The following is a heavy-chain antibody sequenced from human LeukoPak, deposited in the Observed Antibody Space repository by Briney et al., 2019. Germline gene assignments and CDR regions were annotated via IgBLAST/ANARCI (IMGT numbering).Heavy chain of an antibody. D-gene: IGHD3-9*01. J-gene: IGHJ4*02. CDR3: ARVLSALRYFDWFFDY. CDR2: ISAYNGNT. Sequence: GASVKVSCKASGYTFTSYGISWVRQAPGQGLEWMGWISAYNGNTNYAQKLQGRVTMTTDTSTSTAYMELRSLRSDDTAVYYCARVLSALRYFDWFFDYWGQGTLVTVSS. CDR1: GYTFTSYG. V-gene: IGHV1-18*01.